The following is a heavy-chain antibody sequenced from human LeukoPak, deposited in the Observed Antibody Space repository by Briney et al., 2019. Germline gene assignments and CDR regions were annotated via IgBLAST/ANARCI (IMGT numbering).Heavy chain of an antibody. J-gene: IGHJ4*02. CDR3: ARSSDSSGYYGGGIIDY. CDR1: GGSISIYY. D-gene: IGHD6-19*01. Sequence: SETLSLTCTVSGGSISIYYWNWIRQPAGKGLEWIGRIYTDENTFFNPSLKSRVTMSVDASKNQFSLQLTSVTAADAAVYYCARSSDSSGYYGGGIIDYWGQGTLVTVSS. V-gene: IGHV4-4*07. CDR2: IYTDENT.